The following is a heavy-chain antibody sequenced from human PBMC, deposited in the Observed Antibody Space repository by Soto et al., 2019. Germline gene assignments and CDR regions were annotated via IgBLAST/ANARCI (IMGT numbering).Heavy chain of an antibody. CDR3: AKDSRPTTVTSWRPIDY. Sequence: GGSLRLSCAAAGFTFDDYAMHWVRQAPGKGLEWVSSISWNSGNIGYADSVKGRFAVSRDNAKNSLFLQMNSLRAEDTAFYYCAKDSRPTTVTSWRPIDYWGQGTLVTVSS. D-gene: IGHD4-17*01. CDR2: ISWNSGNI. V-gene: IGHV3-9*01. J-gene: IGHJ4*02. CDR1: GFTFDDYA.